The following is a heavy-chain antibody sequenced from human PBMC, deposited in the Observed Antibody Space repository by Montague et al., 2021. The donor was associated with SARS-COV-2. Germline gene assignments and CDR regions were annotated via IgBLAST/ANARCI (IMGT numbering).Heavy chain of an antibody. CDR3: ARDIAVARQFES. J-gene: IGHJ4*02. CDR2: ST. D-gene: IGHD6-19*01. Sequence: STNYNTSLKSKVTISVDTVQHQFSLKLSYVTAADTAVYYCARDIAVARQFESWGQGTLVSVSS. V-gene: IGHV4-61*02.